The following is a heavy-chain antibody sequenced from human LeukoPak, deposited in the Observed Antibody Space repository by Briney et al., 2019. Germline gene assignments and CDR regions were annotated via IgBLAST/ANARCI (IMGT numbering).Heavy chain of an antibody. CDR3: AKDMITIFGVVAPHDAFDI. CDR1: GFTFSSYA. CDR2: ISGSGGST. J-gene: IGHJ3*02. V-gene: IGHV3-23*01. Sequence: GXLRLSCAASGFTFSSYAMSWVRQAPAKGLEWVSAISGSGGSTYYADSVKGRFTISRDNSKNTLYLQMNSLRAEDTAVYYCAKDMITIFGVVAPHDAFDIWGQGTMVTVSS. D-gene: IGHD3-3*01.